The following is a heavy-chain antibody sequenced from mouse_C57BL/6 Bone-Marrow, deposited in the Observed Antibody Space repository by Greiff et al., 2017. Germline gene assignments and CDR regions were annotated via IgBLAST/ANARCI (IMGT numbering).Heavy chain of an antibody. D-gene: IGHD1-1*01. CDR3: AREKIVLY. CDR2: IYPRSGNT. CDR1: GYTFTSYG. Sequence: QVHVKQSGAELARPGASVKLSCKASGYTFTSYGISWVKQRTGQGLEWIGEIYPRSGNTYYNEKFKGKATLTADKSSSTAYMELRSLTSEDSAVYFCAREKIVLYWGQGTLVTVSA. V-gene: IGHV1-81*01. J-gene: IGHJ3*01.